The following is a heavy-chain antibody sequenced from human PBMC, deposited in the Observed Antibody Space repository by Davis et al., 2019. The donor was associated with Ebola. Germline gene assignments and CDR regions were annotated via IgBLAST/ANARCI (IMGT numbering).Heavy chain of an antibody. V-gene: IGHV3-48*02. Sequence: PGGSLRLSCVVSGFIFSSYSMNWVRQAPGKGLEWISYISSSSGIIHYADSVKGRFTISRDNAKNSLYLQMNSLRDEDTALYYCTRVMYSSSSGVGYYYGMDVWGQGTTVTVSS. CDR3: TRVMYSSSSGVGYYYGMDV. D-gene: IGHD6-13*01. J-gene: IGHJ6*02. CDR1: GFIFSSYS. CDR2: ISSSSGII.